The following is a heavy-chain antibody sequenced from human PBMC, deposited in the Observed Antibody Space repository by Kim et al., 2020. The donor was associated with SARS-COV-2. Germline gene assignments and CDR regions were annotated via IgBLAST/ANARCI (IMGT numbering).Heavy chain of an antibody. D-gene: IGHD1-7*01. CDR2: ISYDGSNK. J-gene: IGHJ4*02. CDR1: GFTFSSYG. CDR3: AKEGLTGTPFDY. Sequence: GGSLRLSCAASGFTFSSYGMHWVRQAPGKGLEWVAVISYDGSNKYYADSVKGRFTISRDNSKNTLYLQMNSLRAEDTAVYYCAKEGLTGTPFDYWGQGTLVTVSS. V-gene: IGHV3-30*18.